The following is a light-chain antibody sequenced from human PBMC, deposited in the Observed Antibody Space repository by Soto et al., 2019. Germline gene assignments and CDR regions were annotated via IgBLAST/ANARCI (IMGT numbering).Light chain of an antibody. J-gene: IGKJ1*01. Sequence: EIVMTQSPDTLSVSPGERATLSCRASQSVSSYLARYQQKPGQAPRLLIYDASNRATGIPARFSGSGSGTDFTLTISSLEPEDFAVYYCQQRSNWPRTFGQGTKVEIK. CDR2: DAS. CDR1: QSVSSY. CDR3: QQRSNWPRT. V-gene: IGKV3-11*01.